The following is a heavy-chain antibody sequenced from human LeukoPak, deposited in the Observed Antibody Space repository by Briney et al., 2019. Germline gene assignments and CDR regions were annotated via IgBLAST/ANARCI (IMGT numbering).Heavy chain of an antibody. CDR3: AREGPMTTVTTNSPRGAFDI. D-gene: IGHD4-17*01. CDR1: GYTFTSYG. V-gene: IGHV1-18*01. Sequence: ASVKVSCKASGYTFTSYGNSWVRQAPGQGLEWVGWISAYNGNTNYAQKLQGRVTMTTDTSTSTAYMELRSLRSDDTAVYYCAREGPMTTVTTNSPRGAFDIWGQGTMVTVSS. J-gene: IGHJ3*02. CDR2: ISAYNGNT.